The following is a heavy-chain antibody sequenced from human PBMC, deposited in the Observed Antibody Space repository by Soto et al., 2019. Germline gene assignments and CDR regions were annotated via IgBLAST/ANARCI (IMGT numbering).Heavy chain of an antibody. V-gene: IGHV3-7*01. CDR1: GFNFSSYW. CDR2: IKQDGSEK. CDR3: ARAGGNYYYGMDV. Sequence: GGSLRLSCGASGFNFSSYWMSWVRTAPGKGLEWVANIKQDGSEKYYVDSVKGRFTISRDNAKNSLYLQMNSLRAEDTAVYYCARAGGNYYYGMDVWGQGTTVTVS. J-gene: IGHJ6*02.